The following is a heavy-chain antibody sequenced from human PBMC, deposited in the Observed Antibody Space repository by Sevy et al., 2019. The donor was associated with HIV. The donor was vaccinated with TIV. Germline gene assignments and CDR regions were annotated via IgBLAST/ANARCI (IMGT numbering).Heavy chain of an antibody. V-gene: IGHV3-49*04. Sequence: GGSLRLSCTASGFTFGDYAMSWVRQAPGKGLEWVGFISSKAYGGTTEYAASVKGRFTTTRDDSESIAYLQKNNLKTEVRAVYYCSRDVVVSAVDTPIDYLGQGTLVTVSS. CDR2: ISSKAYGGTT. CDR3: SRDVVVSAVDTPIDY. D-gene: IGHD2-21*02. J-gene: IGHJ4*02. CDR1: GFTFGDYA.